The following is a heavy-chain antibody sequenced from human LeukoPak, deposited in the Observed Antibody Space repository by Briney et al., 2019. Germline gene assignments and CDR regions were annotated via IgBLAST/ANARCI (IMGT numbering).Heavy chain of an antibody. CDR1: GFTFSSYW. J-gene: IGHJ6*03. D-gene: IGHD3-3*01. V-gene: IGHV3-7*01. CDR2: IKQDGSEK. Sequence: SGGCLRLSCAASGFTFSSYWMSWVRQAPGKGREWVANIKQDGSEKYYVDSVKGRFTISRDNAKNSLYLKMKSLRAEETAVYYCARAGLTYYDFWSGYPYYMDVWGKGTTVTVSS. CDR3: ARAGLTYYDFWSGYPYYMDV.